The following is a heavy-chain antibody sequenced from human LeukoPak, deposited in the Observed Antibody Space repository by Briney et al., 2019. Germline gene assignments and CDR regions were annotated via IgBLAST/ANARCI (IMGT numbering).Heavy chain of an antibody. CDR2: ISSSSSTT. J-gene: IGHJ4*02. D-gene: IGHD6-19*01. Sequence: GGSLRLSCAASGFTFSSYSMNWVRQAPGKGLEWVSYISSSSSTTYYADSVKGRFTISRDNAKNSLYLHMNSLRDEDTAVYYCAKDEWQWLAIDHWGQGTLVTVSS. CDR3: AKDEWQWLAIDH. V-gene: IGHV3-48*02. CDR1: GFTFSSYS.